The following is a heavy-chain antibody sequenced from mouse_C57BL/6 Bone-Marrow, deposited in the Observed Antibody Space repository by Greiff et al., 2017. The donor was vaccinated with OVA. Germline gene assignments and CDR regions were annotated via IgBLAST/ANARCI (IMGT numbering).Heavy chain of an antibody. CDR1: GFNIKDYY. CDR2: IDPEDGDT. Sequence: EVQLQQSGAELVRPGASVKLSCTASGFNIKDYYMHWVKQRPEQGLEWIGRIDPEDGDTEYAPKFQGKATLTAAKSSNTAYLQLSSLTSEDTAVYYCTYFSSSLCYFDVWGTGTTVTVSS. J-gene: IGHJ1*03. V-gene: IGHV14-1*01. D-gene: IGHD6-1*01. CDR3: TYFSSSLCYFDV.